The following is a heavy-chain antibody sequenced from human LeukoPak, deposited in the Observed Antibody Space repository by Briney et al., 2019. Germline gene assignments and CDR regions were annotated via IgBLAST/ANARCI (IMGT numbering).Heavy chain of an antibody. D-gene: IGHD5-12*01. CDR2: INSDGIIT. J-gene: IGHJ4*02. Sequence: GSLRLSCEASGFTFSSYWMHWVRQVPGKGLVWVSRINSDGIITNYADSVKGRFTISRDNAKDTLYLQMNSLRVEDTAVYYCARVWLPGWGQGTLVTVSS. CDR3: ARVWLPG. V-gene: IGHV3-74*01. CDR1: GFTFSSYW.